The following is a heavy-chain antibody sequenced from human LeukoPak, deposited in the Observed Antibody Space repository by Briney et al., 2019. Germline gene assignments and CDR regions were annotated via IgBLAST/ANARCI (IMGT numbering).Heavy chain of an antibody. Sequence: GESLKISCAASGFTFSSYGVHWVRQAPGKGLEWVAVIWYDGSNKYYADSVKGRFTISRDNSKNTLYLQMNSLRAEDTAVYYCARVTQYYDSSGPTYGMDVWGQGTTVTVSS. D-gene: IGHD3-22*01. CDR1: GFTFSSYG. CDR2: IWYDGSNK. J-gene: IGHJ6*02. V-gene: IGHV3-33*01. CDR3: ARVTQYYDSSGPTYGMDV.